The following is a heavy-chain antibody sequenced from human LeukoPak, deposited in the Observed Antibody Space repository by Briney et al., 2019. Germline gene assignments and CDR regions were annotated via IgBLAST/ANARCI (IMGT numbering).Heavy chain of an antibody. CDR3: ARHKGASETTRRGYYYYGMDI. D-gene: IGHD1/OR15-1a*01. V-gene: IGHV4-4*07. J-gene: IGHJ6*02. CDR2: IYTSGST. CDR1: GGSISSYY. Sequence: SETLSLTCTVSGGSISSYYWSWIRQPAGKGLEWIGRIYTSGSTNYNPSLKSRVTISVDTSKNQFSLKLSSVTAADTAVYYCARHKGASETTRRGYYYYGMDIWGQGTTVTVSS.